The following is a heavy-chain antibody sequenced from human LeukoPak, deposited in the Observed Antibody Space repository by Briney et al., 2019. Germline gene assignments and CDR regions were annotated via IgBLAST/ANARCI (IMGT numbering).Heavy chain of an antibody. CDR2: ISWNSGTI. D-gene: IGHD5-24*01. Sequence: GRSLRLSCAASGFTFDDYAMHWVRHAPGKGLEWVSGISWNSGTISYADSVKGRFTISRDNAKNSLYLQMNSLRAEDMALYHCAKGGGATNYYYMDVWGKGTTVTVSS. CDR1: GFTFDDYA. CDR3: AKGGGATNYYYMDV. J-gene: IGHJ6*03. V-gene: IGHV3-9*03.